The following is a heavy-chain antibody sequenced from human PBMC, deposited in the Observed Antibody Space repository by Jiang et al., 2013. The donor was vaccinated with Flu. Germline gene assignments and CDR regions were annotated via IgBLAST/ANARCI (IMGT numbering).Heavy chain of an antibody. J-gene: IGHJ4*02. Sequence: TFSSYAISWVRQAPGQGLEWMGGIIPILGIANYAQKFQGRVTITADKSTSTAYMELSSLRSEDTAVYYCARARGYVVLFDYWGQGTLVTVSS. D-gene: IGHD5-12*01. CDR2: IIPILGIA. CDR3: ARARGYVVLFDY. V-gene: IGHV1-69*10. CDR1: TFSSYA.